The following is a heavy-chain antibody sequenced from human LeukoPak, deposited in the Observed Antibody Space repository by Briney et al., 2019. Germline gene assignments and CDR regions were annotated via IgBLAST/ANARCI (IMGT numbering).Heavy chain of an antibody. D-gene: IGHD5-18*01. CDR3: ARASRGYSYGFDY. V-gene: IGHV4-30-2*01. CDR1: GGSISSGGYS. Sequence: PSETLSLTCAVSGGSISSGGYSWGWIRQPPGKGLGWIGYIYHSGSTYYNPSLKSRVTISVDRSKNQFSLKLSSVTAADTAVYYCARASRGYSYGFDYWGQGSQVTVSS. CDR2: IYHSGST. J-gene: IGHJ4*02.